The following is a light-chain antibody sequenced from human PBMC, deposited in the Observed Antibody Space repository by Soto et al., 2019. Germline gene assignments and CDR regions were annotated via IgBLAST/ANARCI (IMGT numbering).Light chain of an antibody. J-gene: IGKJ3*01. CDR2: GAS. Sequence: IVLTKSPAHLSLSPGEIATLSCSASQSVNSNYLAWYQQKPGQAPRLLIYGASSRATGIPDRFSGSGSGTDFTLTISSLEPEDFAVYYCQQRSDWPFTVGP. V-gene: IGKV3D-20*02. CDR1: QSVNSNY. CDR3: QQRSDWPFT.